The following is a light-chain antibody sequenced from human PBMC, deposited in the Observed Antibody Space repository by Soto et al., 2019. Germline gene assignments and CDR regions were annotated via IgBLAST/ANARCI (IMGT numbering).Light chain of an antibody. CDR1: QSVLYSSNNKNY. CDR3: QQYYSSPPT. Sequence: DIVMTQSPDSLAASLGERATINCKSSQSVLYSSNNKNYLAWYQQKPGQPPKLLIYWAFTREAGVPDRFSGSGSGTDFTLTISSLQAEDVAVYHCQQYYSSPPTFGQGTKVEIK. V-gene: IGKV4-1*01. CDR2: WAF. J-gene: IGKJ1*01.